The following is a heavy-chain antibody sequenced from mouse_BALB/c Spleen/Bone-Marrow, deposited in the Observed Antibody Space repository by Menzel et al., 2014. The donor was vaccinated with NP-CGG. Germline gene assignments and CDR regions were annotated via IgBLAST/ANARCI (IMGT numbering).Heavy chain of an antibody. D-gene: IGHD1-1*01. J-gene: IGHJ3*02. CDR2: IDPETDNT. Sequence: QVRLQQSGAELVRPGASVTLSCKASGYTFTDYEMHWVKQTPVHGLEWIGSIDPETDNTVFNQKFKAKATLTADRSSNTASMDLRSLTSEDSAVYYCTRYGSRGYWGQGTLVTVS. V-gene: IGHV1-15*01. CDR1: GYTFTDYE. CDR3: TRYGSRGY.